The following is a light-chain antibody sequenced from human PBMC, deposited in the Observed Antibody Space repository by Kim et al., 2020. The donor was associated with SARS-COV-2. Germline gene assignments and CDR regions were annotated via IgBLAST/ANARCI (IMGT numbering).Light chain of an antibody. Sequence: PGMKAMITCGGNDIGSNNVHWYQQKPGQAPVLVIYYDSDRPSGIPERFSGSNSGNTATLTISRVEAGDEADYYCQVWDTTTDHLRVFGGGTQLTVL. CDR3: QVWDTTTDHLRV. V-gene: IGLV3-21*04. J-gene: IGLJ3*02. CDR1: DIGSNN. CDR2: YDS.